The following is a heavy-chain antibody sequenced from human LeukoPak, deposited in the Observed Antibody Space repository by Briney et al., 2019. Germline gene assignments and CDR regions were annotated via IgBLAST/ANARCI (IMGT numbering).Heavy chain of an antibody. CDR1: GFTFSSYG. CDR3: ARVGYYASGPFSYFDY. CDR2: ISYDGSNE. J-gene: IGHJ4*02. Sequence: PGGSLRLSCAASGFTFSSYGMHWVRQAPGKGLEWVAVISYDGSNEYYADSVKGRFTISRDNSKNTLYLQMNSLSVEDTAVYYCARVGYYASGPFSYFDYWGQGTLVTVSS. V-gene: IGHV3-30*03. D-gene: IGHD3-10*01.